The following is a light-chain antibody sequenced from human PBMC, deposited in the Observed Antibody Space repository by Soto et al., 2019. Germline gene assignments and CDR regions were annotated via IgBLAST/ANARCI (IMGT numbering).Light chain of an antibody. CDR1: QSVSSSY. J-gene: IGKJ2*01. CDR2: GAS. V-gene: IGKV3-20*01. Sequence: EIVLTQSPGTLSLSPGERATLSCRASQSVSSSYLAWYQQKPGQAPRLLIYGASSRATGIPDSFSGSGSGTDFTLNLSKMEPEDFTVYYCQQYGSSPYTFGQGTKLEIK. CDR3: QQYGSSPYT.